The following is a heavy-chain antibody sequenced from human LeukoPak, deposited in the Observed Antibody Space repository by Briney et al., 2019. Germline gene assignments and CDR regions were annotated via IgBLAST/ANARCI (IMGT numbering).Heavy chain of an antibody. CDR2: ISSSSSYI. CDR3: ARVDYGEYNYFDY. D-gene: IGHD4-17*01. Sequence: PGGSLRLSCAASGFTFSSYSMNWVRQAPGKWLEWVSSISSSSSYIYYADSVKGRFTISRDNAKNSLYLQMNSLRAEDTAVYYCARVDYGEYNYFDYWGQGTLVTVSS. V-gene: IGHV3-21*01. J-gene: IGHJ4*02. CDR1: GFTFSSYS.